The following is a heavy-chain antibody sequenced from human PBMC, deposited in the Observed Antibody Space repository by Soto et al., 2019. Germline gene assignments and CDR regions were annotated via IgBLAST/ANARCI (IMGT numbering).Heavy chain of an antibody. CDR1: GFTFSSYG. Sequence: QVQLVESGGGVVQPGRSLRLSCAASGFTFSSYGMHWVRQAPGKGLEWVAVISYDGSNKYYADSAKGRFTISRDNSKNTLYLQMNSLRAEDTAVYYCAKKGPKVGQQLGTYYFDYWGQGTLVTVSS. D-gene: IGHD6-13*01. CDR3: AKKGPKVGQQLGTYYFDY. J-gene: IGHJ4*02. V-gene: IGHV3-30*18. CDR2: ISYDGSNK.